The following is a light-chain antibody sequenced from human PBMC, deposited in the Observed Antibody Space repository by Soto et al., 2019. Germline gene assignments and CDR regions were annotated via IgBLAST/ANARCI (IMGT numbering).Light chain of an antibody. CDR3: SSYTSTSAPYV. J-gene: IGLJ1*01. Sequence: QSALTQPASVSGFPGQWITISCTGTSSDIGGYDYVSWYQQHPGKAPKLIIYDVSGRPSGVSNRFSGSKSANTASLTISGLQAEDEADYHCSSYTSTSAPYVFGTGTKVTVL. V-gene: IGLV2-14*03. CDR1: SSDIGGYDY. CDR2: DVS.